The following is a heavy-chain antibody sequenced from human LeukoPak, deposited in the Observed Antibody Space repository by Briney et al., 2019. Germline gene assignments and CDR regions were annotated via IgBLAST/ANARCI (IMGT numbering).Heavy chain of an antibody. CDR2: IYYSGST. CDR3: ARRPEYSSGWYYFDY. CDR1: GGSISSYY. J-gene: IGHJ4*02. D-gene: IGHD6-19*01. V-gene: IGHV4-59*08. Sequence: SETLSLTCTVSGGSISSYYWSWIRQPPGKGLEWIGYIYYSGSTNYNPSLKSRVTISVDTSKNQFSLKLSSVTAADTAVYYCARRPEYSSGWYYFDYWGQGTLVTVSS.